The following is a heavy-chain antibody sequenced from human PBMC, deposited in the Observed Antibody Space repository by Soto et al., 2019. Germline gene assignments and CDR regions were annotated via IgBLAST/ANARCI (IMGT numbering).Heavy chain of an antibody. CDR1: GGTFSSYA. CDR3: ARGLVGYCTNGVCYTRFDP. D-gene: IGHD2-8*01. Sequence: SVKVSCKASGGTFSSYAISWVRQAPGQGLEWMGGIIPIFGTANYAQKFQGRVTITADESTSTAYMELSSLRSEDTAVYYCARGLVGYCTNGVCYTRFDPWGQGTLVTVSS. V-gene: IGHV1-69*13. J-gene: IGHJ5*02. CDR2: IIPIFGTA.